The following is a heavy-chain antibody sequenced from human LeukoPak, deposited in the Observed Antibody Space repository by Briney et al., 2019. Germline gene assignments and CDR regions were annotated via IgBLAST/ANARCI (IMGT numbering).Heavy chain of an antibody. CDR3: ARARRSGQQSYYFDY. CDR2: LRSDGATT. Sequence: GGSLRLSCTASGFIFSNYAMKWVRQTPGKGLEYVSALRSDGATTYYADSVKGRFIISRDNSKNTVYLQMGSLRSEDTGVYYCARARRSGQQSYYFDYWGQGTPVIVSS. J-gene: IGHJ4*02. D-gene: IGHD6-19*01. CDR1: GFIFSNYA. V-gene: IGHV3-64*02.